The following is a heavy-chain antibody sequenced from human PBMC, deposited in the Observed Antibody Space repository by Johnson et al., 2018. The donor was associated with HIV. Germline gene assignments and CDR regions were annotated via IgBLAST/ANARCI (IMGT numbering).Heavy chain of an antibody. J-gene: IGHJ3*02. CDR2: IWSDGSNK. D-gene: IGHD1-26*01. Sequence: QVQLVESGGGVVQPGRSVRLSCAASGFIFSSYGMHWVRQAPGNGLEWVAVIWSDGSNKYYADSVKGRFTISRDNSKNTLFLQMNSLRAEDTALYYCAKDRWELFWGGGEASHDAFDIWGQGTIVTVSS. CDR3: AKDRWELFWGGGEASHDAFDI. CDR1: GFIFSSYG. V-gene: IGHV3-33*06.